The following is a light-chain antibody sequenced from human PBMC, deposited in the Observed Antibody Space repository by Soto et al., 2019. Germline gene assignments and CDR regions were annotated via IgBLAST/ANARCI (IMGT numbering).Light chain of an antibody. CDR2: GAS. J-gene: IGKJ1*01. CDR3: QQYGRSRWT. V-gene: IGKV3-20*01. Sequence: EVALTQSPGTLSLSPGERATLSCRASQSVSSSYLAWYQQKPGQAPRLLIYGASTRATGIPDRFSGSGSGTDFTLTISTLEAEDFAVYYCQQYGRSRWTFGQGTKVEFK. CDR1: QSVSSSY.